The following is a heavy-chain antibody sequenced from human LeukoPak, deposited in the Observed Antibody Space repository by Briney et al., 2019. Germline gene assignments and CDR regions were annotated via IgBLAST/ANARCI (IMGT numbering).Heavy chain of an antibody. CDR2: INHSGST. J-gene: IGHJ3*02. Sequence: SETLSLTCAVYGGSFSGYYWSWIRQPPGKGLEWIGEINHSGSTNYNPSLKSRVTISVDTSKNQFSLKLSSVTAADTAVYYCARGPVNFDIWGQGTMVTVSS. V-gene: IGHV4-34*01. CDR1: GGSFSGYY. CDR3: ARGPVNFDI.